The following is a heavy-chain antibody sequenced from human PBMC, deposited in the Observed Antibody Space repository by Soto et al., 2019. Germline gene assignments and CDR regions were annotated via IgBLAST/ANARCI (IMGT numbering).Heavy chain of an antibody. V-gene: IGHV4-4*07. CDR3: ARGQRFSDWFDP. J-gene: IGHJ5*02. D-gene: IGHD3-3*01. CDR1: GGTISGYY. CDR2: IYSSGNT. Sequence: SETLSLTCSVSGGTISGYYWTWIRQPAGKGLEWIGRIYSSGNTKYNPSLQSRVTMSLDTSNNQFSLRLTSVTAADTAVYYCARGQRFSDWFDPWGQGTLVTV.